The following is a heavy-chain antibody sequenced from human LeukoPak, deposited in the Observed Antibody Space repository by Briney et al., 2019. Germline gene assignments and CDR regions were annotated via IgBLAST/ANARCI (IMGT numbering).Heavy chain of an antibody. CDR2: IKEDGSGG. D-gene: IGHD5-24*01. CDR1: GFTFSKCF. Sequence: GGSLTLSCPASGFTFSKCFMAWVRQAPATGLEGVDNIKEDGSGGENVASVKGRFTISRDNTKTSVYLQIKSLRVKDTAVYYCARWRRQQSEFDYWGQGTLVTVSS. J-gene: IGHJ4*02. CDR3: ARWRRQQSEFDY. V-gene: IGHV3-7*01.